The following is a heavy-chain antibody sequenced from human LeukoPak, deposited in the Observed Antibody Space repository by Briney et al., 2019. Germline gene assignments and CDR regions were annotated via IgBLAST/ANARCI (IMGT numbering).Heavy chain of an antibody. V-gene: IGHV4-39*01. CDR3: ASPKGLEPSTNLSR. Sequence: SETLSLTCTVSGGSISSSSYYWGWIRQPPGKGLEWIGSIYYSGSTYYNPSLKSRVTISVDTSKNQFSLKLSSVTAADTAVYYCASPKGLEPSTNLSRWGQGTLVTVSS. CDR2: IYYSGST. CDR1: GGSISSSSYY. J-gene: IGHJ4*02. D-gene: IGHD1-1*01.